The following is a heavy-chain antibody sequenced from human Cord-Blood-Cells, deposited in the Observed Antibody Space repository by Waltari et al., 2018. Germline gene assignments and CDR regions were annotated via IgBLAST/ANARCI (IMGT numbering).Heavy chain of an antibody. CDR3: TTDFLGIAAAAYYFDY. CDR2: IKSKTDGGTT. D-gene: IGHD6-13*01. Sequence: EVQLVESGGGLVKPGGSLRLSCAASGFPFSNAWMSWVRQAPGKGLEWVGRIKSKTDGGTTDYAAPVKGRFTISRDDSKNTLYLQMNSLKTEDTAVYYCTTDFLGIAAAAYYFDYWGQGTLVTVSS. CDR1: GFPFSNAW. J-gene: IGHJ4*02. V-gene: IGHV3-15*01.